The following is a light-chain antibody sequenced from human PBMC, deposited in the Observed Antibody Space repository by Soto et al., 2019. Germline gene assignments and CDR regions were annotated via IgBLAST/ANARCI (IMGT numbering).Light chain of an antibody. CDR1: QDIKNY. Sequence: DIQMTQSPSSLSASVGDRVTITCQASQDIKNYLNWYQQKSGKDPKLLIYDASDLETGVPSRFSGSGSGTDFNFTINRLQTEDIATYYCQQYDNLPLTFGGGTKLDIK. J-gene: IGKJ4*01. CDR3: QQYDNLPLT. V-gene: IGKV1-33*01. CDR2: DAS.